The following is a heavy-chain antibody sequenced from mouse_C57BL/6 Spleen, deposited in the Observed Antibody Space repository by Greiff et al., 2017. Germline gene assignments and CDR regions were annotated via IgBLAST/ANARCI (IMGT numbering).Heavy chain of an antibody. CDR3: TVITASYFDY. D-gene: IGHD1-1*01. CDR2: LDPEPGGT. Sequence: LMESGAELVRPGASVTLSCKASGYTFTDYEMHWVKQTPVHGLEWIGALDPEPGGTASNQKFKGKAILTADKSSSTAYMELRILTPEDSAVYYSTVITASYFDYWGQGTTLTVSS. CDR1: GYTFTDYE. V-gene: IGHV1-15*01. J-gene: IGHJ2*01.